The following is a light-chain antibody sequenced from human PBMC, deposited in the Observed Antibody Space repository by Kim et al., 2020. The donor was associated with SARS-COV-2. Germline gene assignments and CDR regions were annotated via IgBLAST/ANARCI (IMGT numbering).Light chain of an antibody. Sequence: QSVLTQPASVSGSPGQSITISCTGTSSDVGGYNYVSWYQQYPGKAPKLIIYVVSDRPSGVSNRFSGSKSGNTATLTISGLQAEDEADYYCSSYTSGSTLVFGGGTQLTVL. CDR2: VVS. CDR1: SSDVGGYNY. J-gene: IGLJ2*01. CDR3: SSYTSGSTLV. V-gene: IGLV2-14*03.